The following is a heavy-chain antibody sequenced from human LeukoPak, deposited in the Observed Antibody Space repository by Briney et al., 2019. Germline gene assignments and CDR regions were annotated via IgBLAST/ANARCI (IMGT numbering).Heavy chain of an antibody. CDR1: GFTFNNYW. CDR3: AKEMDGFDV. CDR2: IRFDGGDT. Sequence: GWALRLSCASSGFTFNNYWMHWVRQAPGRGLVGVSSIRFDGGDTTYEDSAKGRFIISRDNAKNTMFLQMNNLRAEDTTVYYCAKEMDGFDVWGQGALVTVSS. J-gene: IGHJ3*01. V-gene: IGHV3-74*01.